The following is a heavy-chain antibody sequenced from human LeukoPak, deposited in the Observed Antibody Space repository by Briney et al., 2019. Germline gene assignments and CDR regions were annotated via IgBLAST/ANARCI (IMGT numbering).Heavy chain of an antibody. CDR1: GFTFDDYA. J-gene: IGHJ4*02. CDR3: ARVKGSGYRNSIDY. V-gene: IGHV3-20*04. Sequence: GGSLRLSCAASGFTFDDYAMNWVRQAPGKGLEWVSGINWNGGSTYYRDSVKGRFTISRDNAKNSLYLQMNSLRAEDTALYYCARVKGSGYRNSIDYWGQGTLGTVSS. CDR2: INWNGGST. D-gene: IGHD3-3*01.